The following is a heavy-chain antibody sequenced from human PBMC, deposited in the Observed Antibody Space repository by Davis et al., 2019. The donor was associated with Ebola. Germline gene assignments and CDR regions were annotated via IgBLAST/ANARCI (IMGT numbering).Heavy chain of an antibody. D-gene: IGHD5-18*01. Sequence: GGSLRLSCAASGFTFSNAWMSWVRQAPGKGLEWVSTISGSGATTYYADSVRGRFTISRDNSRSTLYLQMNALRAEDTAVYYCANYIQRGAFDVWGQGTVVTVSS. V-gene: IGHV3-23*01. J-gene: IGHJ3*01. CDR3: ANYIQRGAFDV. CDR1: GFTFSNAW. CDR2: ISGSGATT.